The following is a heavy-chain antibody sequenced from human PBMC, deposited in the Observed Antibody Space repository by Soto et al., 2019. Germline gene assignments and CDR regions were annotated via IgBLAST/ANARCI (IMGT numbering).Heavy chain of an antibody. CDR3: ACSYRYLGAFDI. CDR2: IDPSDSYT. CDR1: GYSFTSYW. Sequence: GESLKISCKGSGYSFTSYWISWVRQMPGKGLEWMGRIDPSDSYTNYSPSFQGHVTISADKSISTAYLQWSSLKASYTAMYYCACSYRYLGAFDIWGQGTMVTVSS. J-gene: IGHJ3*02. V-gene: IGHV5-10-1*01. D-gene: IGHD2-2*02.